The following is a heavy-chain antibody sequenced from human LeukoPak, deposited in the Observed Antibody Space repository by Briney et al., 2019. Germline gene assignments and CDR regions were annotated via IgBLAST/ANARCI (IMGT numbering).Heavy chain of an antibody. D-gene: IGHD2-15*01. J-gene: IGHJ4*02. CDR2: ISSSGSTI. V-gene: IGHV3-11*01. CDR3: AREEPTYCSGGSCYIVDY. CDR1: GFTFSDYD. Sequence: GGSLRLSCAASGFTFSDYDMSWIRQAPGKGLEWVSYISSSGSTIYYADSVKGRFTISRDNAKNSLYLQMNSLRAKDTAVYYCAREEPTYCSGGSCYIVDYWGQGTLVTVSS.